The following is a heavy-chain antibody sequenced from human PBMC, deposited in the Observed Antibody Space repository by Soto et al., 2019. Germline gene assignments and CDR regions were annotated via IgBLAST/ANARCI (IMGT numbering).Heavy chain of an antibody. CDR1: GFTFSRFA. J-gene: IGHJ4*02. CDR3: ATYGQHLMDS. Sequence: EVQLLESGGGLVQPGGSLRLSCAVSGFTFSRFAMKWVRQAPGKGLEWVSVIGSSGDGIPYADSVKGRFTISRDNSKNTWNLQMNGLRAEDTAVYYCATYGQHLMDSWGQGTLVTVSS. D-gene: IGHD4-17*01. CDR2: IGSSGDGI. V-gene: IGHV3-23*01.